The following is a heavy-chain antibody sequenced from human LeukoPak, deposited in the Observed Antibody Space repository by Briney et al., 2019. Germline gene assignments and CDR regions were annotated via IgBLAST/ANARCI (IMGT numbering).Heavy chain of an antibody. Sequence: GASVKVSCKASGYTFTSYGISWVRQAPGQGLEWMGWISAYNGNTNYAQRLQGRVTMTTDTSTSTAYMELRSLRSDDTAVYYCARDQRPGVAHYYYMDVWGKGTTVTVSS. CDR3: ARDQRPGVAHYYYMDV. D-gene: IGHD6-25*01. CDR2: ISAYNGNT. V-gene: IGHV1-18*01. CDR1: GYTFTSYG. J-gene: IGHJ6*03.